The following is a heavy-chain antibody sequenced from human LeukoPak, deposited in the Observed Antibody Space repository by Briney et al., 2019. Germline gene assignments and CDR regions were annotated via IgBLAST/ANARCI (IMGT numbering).Heavy chain of an antibody. J-gene: IGHJ4*02. CDR3: AGSGYSSGWYLVY. CDR2: INPNSGGT. D-gene: IGHD6-19*01. Sequence: ASVNVSCTSSVYTFTVYYMHWVRHAPGQGLEWMGWINPNSGGTNYAQKFQGRVTMTRDTSISTAYMELSRLRSDDTAVYYCAGSGYSSGWYLVYWGQGTLVTVSS. CDR1: VYTFTVYY. V-gene: IGHV1-2*02.